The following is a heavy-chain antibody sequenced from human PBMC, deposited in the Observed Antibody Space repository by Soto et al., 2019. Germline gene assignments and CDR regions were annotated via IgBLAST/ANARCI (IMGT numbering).Heavy chain of an antibody. CDR3: GRHDFISSSCYYYYYYSMDV. Sequence: QVQLVQSGAEVKKPGSSVKVSCKTSGGTFSSYAISWVRQAPGQGLEWMGGVIPIFDTANYAQKFQGRVTITADESTSTAYMEQSSLRSEDTAVYYCGRHDFISSSCYYYYYYSMDVWGQGTTVTVSS. J-gene: IGHJ6*02. V-gene: IGHV1-69*12. CDR1: GGTFSSYA. D-gene: IGHD2-2*01. CDR2: VIPIFDTA.